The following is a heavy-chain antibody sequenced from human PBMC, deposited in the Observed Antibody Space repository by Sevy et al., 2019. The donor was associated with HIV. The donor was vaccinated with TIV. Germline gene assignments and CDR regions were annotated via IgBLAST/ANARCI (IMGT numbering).Heavy chain of an antibody. V-gene: IGHV4-39*01. Sequence: SETLSLTCTDSGGSISSSSYYWGWIRQPPGKGLEWIGNIYYSGSTYYNPSLKSRVTISVDTSKNQFSLKLSSVTAADTAVYYCARLGRGEILYYFDYWGQRTLVTGSS. CDR3: ARLGRGEILYYFDY. CDR2: IYYSGST. CDR1: GGSISSSSYY. J-gene: IGHJ4*02.